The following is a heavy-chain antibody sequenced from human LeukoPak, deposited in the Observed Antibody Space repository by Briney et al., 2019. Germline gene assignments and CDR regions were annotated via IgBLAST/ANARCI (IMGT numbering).Heavy chain of an antibody. CDR1: GGSFSGYY. CDR3: ARVGLYYGSGSYYKRRYMDV. D-gene: IGHD3-10*01. V-gene: IGHV4-34*01. Sequence: SETLSLTCAVYGGSFSGYYWSWIRQPPGKGLEWIGEINHSGSTNYNPSLKSRVTISVDTSKNQFSLKLSPVTAADTAVYYCARVGLYYGSGSYYKRRYMDVWGKGTTVTVSS. J-gene: IGHJ6*03. CDR2: INHSGST.